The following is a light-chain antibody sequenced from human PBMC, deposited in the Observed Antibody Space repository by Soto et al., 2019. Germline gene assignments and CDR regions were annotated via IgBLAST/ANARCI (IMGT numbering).Light chain of an antibody. Sequence: DIQMTQSPSALSASVGDRVTITYRASQSINSCMAWYQQKPGKAPKLLIYKASTLKSGVPSRFSGTGSGTEFTLTISSLQPDDFATYFCQQYSAYSQTFGQGTKVDI. J-gene: IGKJ1*01. CDR3: QQYSAYSQT. CDR1: QSINSC. CDR2: KAS. V-gene: IGKV1-5*03.